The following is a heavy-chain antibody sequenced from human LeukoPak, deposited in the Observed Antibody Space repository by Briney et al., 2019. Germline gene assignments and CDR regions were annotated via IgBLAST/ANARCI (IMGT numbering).Heavy chain of an antibody. CDR1: GYTFTSYG. D-gene: IGHD3-22*01. CDR2: IIPILGIA. J-gene: IGHJ4*02. V-gene: IGHV1-69*04. Sequence: ASVKVSCKASGYTFTSYGISWVRQAPGQGLEWMGRIIPILGIANYAQKFQGRVTITADKSTSTAYMELSSLRSEDTAVYYCARDDYYDSSGYRRTSFDYWGQGTLVTVSS. CDR3: ARDDYYDSSGYRRTSFDY.